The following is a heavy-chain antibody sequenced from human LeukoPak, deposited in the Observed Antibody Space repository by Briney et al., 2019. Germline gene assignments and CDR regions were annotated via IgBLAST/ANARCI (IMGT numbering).Heavy chain of an antibody. J-gene: IGHJ4*02. D-gene: IGHD2-2*01. Sequence: GSLRLSCAASGFNFCNSAMNWVRQAPGKGLEWVSGISASGETYYAESVKGRFNISRDKSRNTVYVQMDNLGVEDTAIYYCAKDKSRYPVYYFDYWGQGTLVTVSS. CDR1: GFNFCNSA. CDR3: AKDKSRYPVYYFDY. CDR2: ISASGET. V-gene: IGHV3-23*01.